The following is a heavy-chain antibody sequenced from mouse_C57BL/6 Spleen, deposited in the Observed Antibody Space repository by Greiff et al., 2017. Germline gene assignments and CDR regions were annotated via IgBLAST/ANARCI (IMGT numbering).Heavy chain of an antibody. J-gene: IGHJ4*01. CDR3: ARERSTMVTTGAMDY. V-gene: IGHV1-54*01. CDR2: INPGSGGT. Sequence: QVQLKESGAELVRPGTSVTVSCKASGYAFTNYLIEWVKQRPGQGLEWIGVINPGSGGTNYNEKFKGKATLTADKSSSTAYMQLSSLTSEDSAVYFCARERSTMVTTGAMDYWGQGTSVTVSS. D-gene: IGHD2-2*01. CDR1: GYAFTNYL.